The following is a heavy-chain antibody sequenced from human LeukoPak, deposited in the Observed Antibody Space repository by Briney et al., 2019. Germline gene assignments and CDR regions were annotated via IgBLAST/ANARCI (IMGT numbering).Heavy chain of an antibody. Sequence: GGSLRLSCAASGFTVSSNYMSWVRQAPGKGLEWVSVIYSGGSTYYADSVKGRFTISRDNSKNTLYLQMNSLRAEDTAVYYCAKDRTVGASYWYFDLWGRGTLVTVSS. V-gene: IGHV3-53*01. CDR2: IYSGGST. CDR3: AKDRTVGASYWYFDL. D-gene: IGHD1-26*01. J-gene: IGHJ2*01. CDR1: GFTVSSNY.